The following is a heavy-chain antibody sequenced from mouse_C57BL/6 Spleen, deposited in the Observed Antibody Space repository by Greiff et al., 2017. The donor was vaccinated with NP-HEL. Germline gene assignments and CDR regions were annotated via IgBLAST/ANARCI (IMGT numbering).Heavy chain of an antibody. V-gene: IGHV1-72*01. CDR2: IDPNRGGT. CDR3: ARHDGYYFLFAY. J-gene: IGHJ3*01. D-gene: IGHD2-3*01. Sequence: QVQLQQPGAELVKPGASVKLSCKASGYTFTSYWMHWVKQRPGRGLAWIGRIDPNRGGTKYNEKFKSKATLTVDKPSSTAYMQLSSLTSEDSAVYYCARHDGYYFLFAYWGQGTLVTVSA. CDR1: GYTFTSYW.